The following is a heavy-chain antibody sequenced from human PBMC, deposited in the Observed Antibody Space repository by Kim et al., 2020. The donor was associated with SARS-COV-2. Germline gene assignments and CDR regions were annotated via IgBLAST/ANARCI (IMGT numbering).Heavy chain of an antibody. CDR2: NT. Sequence: NTKYSQKFQGRVTISRDTSACTVYMELSSLSSEDPAVYFCARWTGSGFDLWGQGTKVTISS. V-gene: IGHV1-3*01. J-gene: IGHJ3*01. D-gene: IGHD3-10*01. CDR3: ARWTGSGFDL.